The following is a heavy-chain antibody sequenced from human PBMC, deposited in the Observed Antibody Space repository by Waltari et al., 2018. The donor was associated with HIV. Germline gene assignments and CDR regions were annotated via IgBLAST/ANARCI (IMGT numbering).Heavy chain of an antibody. V-gene: IGHV1-69*01. J-gene: IGHJ6*02. CDR1: GDTFSKYA. Sequence: QVQLVQSGAEVRTPGSSVKVSCKTSGDTFSKYAITWVRQAPGQGLEWMGWIIPMFATTHYAQHFQDRVTISADETTGTAYMELSRLRSQDTAVYYCARTMRLAGYYNGMDVWGQGTTVTVS. D-gene: IGHD3-22*01. CDR3: ARTMRLAGYYNGMDV. CDR2: IIPMFATT.